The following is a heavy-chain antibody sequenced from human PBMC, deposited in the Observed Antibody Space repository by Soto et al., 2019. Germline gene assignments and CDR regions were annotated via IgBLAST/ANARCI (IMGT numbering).Heavy chain of an antibody. CDR3: ARAKVVRGVISSLGH. V-gene: IGHV3-30-3*01. Sequence: QVQLVESGGGVVQPGRSLRLSCAASGFTFSSYAMHWVRQAPGKGLEWVAVISYDGSNKYYADSVKGRFTISRDNSKNTLYLQMNSLRAEATAVYYCARAKVVRGVISSLGHWGQGTLVTVAS. CDR2: ISYDGSNK. CDR1: GFTFSSYA. D-gene: IGHD3-10*01. J-gene: IGHJ4*02.